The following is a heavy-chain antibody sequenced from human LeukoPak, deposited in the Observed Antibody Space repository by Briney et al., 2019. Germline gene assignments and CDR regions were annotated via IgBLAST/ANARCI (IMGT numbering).Heavy chain of an antibody. J-gene: IGHJ5*02. Sequence: SETLSLTCAVYGGSFSGYYWSWIRQPPGKGLEWIGEINHSGSTNYNPSLKGRVTISVDTSKNQFSLKLSSVTAADTAVYYCARRVEDCSSTSCSGGFDPWGQGTLVTVSS. V-gene: IGHV4-34*01. CDR2: INHSGST. CDR3: ARRVEDCSSTSCSGGFDP. D-gene: IGHD2-2*01. CDR1: GGSFSGYY.